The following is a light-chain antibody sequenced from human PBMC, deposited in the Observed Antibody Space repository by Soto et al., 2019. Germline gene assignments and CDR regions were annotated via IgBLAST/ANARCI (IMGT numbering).Light chain of an antibody. CDR1: QSVRSNY. J-gene: IGKJ4*01. CDR3: QQYGSSPLT. V-gene: IGKV3-20*01. Sequence: EIVLTQSPGTLSLSPGERATLSCRASQSVRSNYLAWYQQKPGQAPRFLIYDASSRATGIPDRFSGSGSGTGFTLTISRLEPEDFAVYYCQQYGSSPLTFGGGTKVDIK. CDR2: DAS.